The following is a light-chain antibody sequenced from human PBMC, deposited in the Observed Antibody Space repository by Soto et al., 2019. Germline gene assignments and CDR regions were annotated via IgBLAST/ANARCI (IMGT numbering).Light chain of an antibody. V-gene: IGKV3-15*01. CDR2: GAS. CDR1: QSVSSD. Sequence: EIVMTQSPATLSVSPGERVTLSCRASQSVSSDLAWYHQKPGQAPRLLIYGASTRATGIPARFSGSGSGTEFTLTISSLQSEDFAVYYCQQYGSSPRTFGQGTKVDIK. CDR3: QQYGSSPRT. J-gene: IGKJ1*01.